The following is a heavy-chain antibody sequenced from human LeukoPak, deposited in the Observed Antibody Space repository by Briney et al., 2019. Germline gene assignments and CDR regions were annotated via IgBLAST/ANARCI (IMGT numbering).Heavy chain of an antibody. Sequence: ASVKVSCKASGYTFSGFYVHWVRQAPGQGLEWMGIIKVSGGRTDYAQKFQGRVTMTRDMSTSTVYMELSNLRSEDTAVYYCAREPPESYHFDYWGQGNLATVSS. CDR2: IKVSGGRT. CDR3: AREPPESYHFDY. J-gene: IGHJ4*02. V-gene: IGHV1-46*01. D-gene: IGHD2-2*01. CDR1: GYTFSGFY.